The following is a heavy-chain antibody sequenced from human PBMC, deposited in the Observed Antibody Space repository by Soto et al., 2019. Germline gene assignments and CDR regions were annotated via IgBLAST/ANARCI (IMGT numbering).Heavy chain of an antibody. V-gene: IGHV1-18*01. Sequence: GASVNVSCKASGYTFTSYSISWVRQALGQGLEWMGWISAYNGNTNYAQKLQGRVTMTTDTSTSTAYMERRSLRSDDTAVYYCASTIAARPSYHFDYWGQGTLVTVSS. CDR1: GYTFTSYS. CDR2: ISAYNGNT. J-gene: IGHJ4*02. D-gene: IGHD6-6*01. CDR3: ASTIAARPSYHFDY.